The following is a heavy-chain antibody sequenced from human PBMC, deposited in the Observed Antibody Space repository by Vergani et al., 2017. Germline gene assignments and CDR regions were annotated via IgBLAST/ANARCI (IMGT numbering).Heavy chain of an antibody. V-gene: IGHV3-33*01. CDR1: GFTFSSYG. J-gene: IGHJ6*02. Sequence: QVQLVESGGGVVQPGRSLRLSCAASGFTFSSYGMHWVRQAPGKGLEWVAVIWYDGSNKYYADSVKGRFTISRDNSKNTLYLQMNSLRAEDTAVYYCARESPYYYGMYVWGQGTTVTVSS. CDR3: ARESPYYYGMYV. CDR2: IWYDGSNK.